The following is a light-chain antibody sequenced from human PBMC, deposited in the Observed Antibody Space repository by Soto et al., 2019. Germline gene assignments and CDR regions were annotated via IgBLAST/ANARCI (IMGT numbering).Light chain of an antibody. CDR3: SSYTSITPYV. Sequence: QSALTQPASVSGSPGQSITISCTGTSSDVGGYNYVSWYQQYPGKAPKLMIYEVSNRPSGVSNRFSGSKSGNTASLTISGLQAEDDADYYCSSYTSITPYVFGTGTKLTV. CDR2: EVS. CDR1: SSDVGGYNY. J-gene: IGLJ1*01. V-gene: IGLV2-14*01.